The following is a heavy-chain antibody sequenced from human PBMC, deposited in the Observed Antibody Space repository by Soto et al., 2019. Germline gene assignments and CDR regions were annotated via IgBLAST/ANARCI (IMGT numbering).Heavy chain of an antibody. CDR1: GFALTTSGVG. D-gene: IGHD6-13*01. CDR3: AYRQVYNSNWNSGWFDP. CDR2: IYWDDDK. V-gene: IGHV2-5*02. J-gene: IGHJ5*02. Sequence: QITLKESGPTLVIPTQTLTLTCTFSGFALTTSGVGVGWIRQPPGKALEWLALIYWDDDKRYNPSLKTRLTITKDTSKNQVVLTMANMDPVDTATYYCAYRQVYNSNWNSGWFDPWGQGTLVTVSS.